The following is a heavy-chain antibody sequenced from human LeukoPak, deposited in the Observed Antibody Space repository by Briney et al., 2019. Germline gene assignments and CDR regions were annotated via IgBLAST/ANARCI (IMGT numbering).Heavy chain of an antibody. CDR1: GFTFSSYA. CDR3: ARDRMIVVVITLFDY. V-gene: IGHV3-23*01. J-gene: IGHJ4*02. D-gene: IGHD3-22*01. Sequence: GGSLRLSCAASGFTFSSYAMSWVRQAPGKGLEWVSAISGSGGSTYYADSVKGRFTISRDNSKNTLYLQMNSLRAEDTAVYYCARDRMIVVVITLFDYWGQGTLVTVSS. CDR2: ISGSGGST.